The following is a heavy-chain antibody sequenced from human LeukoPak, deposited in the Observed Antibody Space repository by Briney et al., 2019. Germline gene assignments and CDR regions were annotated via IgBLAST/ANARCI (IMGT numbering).Heavy chain of an antibody. CDR2: ISSSSSYI. CDR3: ARAPLWSKTIDY. Sequence: GGSLGLSCAASGFTFSSYSMNWVRQAPGKGLEWVSSISSSSSYIYYADSVKGRFTISRDNAKNSLYLQMNSLRAEDTAVYYCARAPLWSKTIDYWGQGTLVTVSS. D-gene: IGHD5-18*01. V-gene: IGHV3-21*01. J-gene: IGHJ4*02. CDR1: GFTFSSYS.